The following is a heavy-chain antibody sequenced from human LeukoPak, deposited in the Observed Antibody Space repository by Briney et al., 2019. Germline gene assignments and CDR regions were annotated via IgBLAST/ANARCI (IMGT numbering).Heavy chain of an antibody. Sequence: GGSLRLSCAASGFTFSNHWMHWVRQAPGKGLMWVSRISRGASRTDYADSVKGRFTISRDNSKNTLYLQMNSLRAEDTAVYYCAKGDHWNDYWGQGTLVTVSS. CDR3: AKGDHWNDY. CDR1: GFTFSNHW. D-gene: IGHD1-1*01. CDR2: ISRGASRT. V-gene: IGHV3-74*01. J-gene: IGHJ4*02.